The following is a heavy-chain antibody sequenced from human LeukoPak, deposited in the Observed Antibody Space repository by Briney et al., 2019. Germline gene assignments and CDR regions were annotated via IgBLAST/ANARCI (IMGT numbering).Heavy chain of an antibody. J-gene: IGHJ6*02. Sequence: SVKVSCKASGGTFSSYAISWVRQAPGQGLEWMGGIIPIFGTANYAQKFQGRVTITTDESTSTAYMELSSLRSEDTAVYYCARGRSLDYDILTGYYSYYYGMDVWGQGTTVTVSS. D-gene: IGHD3-9*01. CDR3: ARGRSLDYDILTGYYSYYYGMDV. CDR2: IIPIFGTA. V-gene: IGHV1-69*05. CDR1: GGTFSSYA.